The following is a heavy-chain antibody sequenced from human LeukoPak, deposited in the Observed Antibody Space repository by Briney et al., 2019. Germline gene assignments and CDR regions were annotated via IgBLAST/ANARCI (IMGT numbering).Heavy chain of an antibody. J-gene: IGHJ4*02. Sequence: GGSLRLSCAASGFTFSGSAMHWVRQASGKGLEWVGRIRSEANSYATAYAASVKGRFTISRDDSKNTAYLQMNSLKTEDTAVYYCTSAYYYDSSGYYYYFDYWGQGTLVTVSS. CDR1: GFTFSGSA. V-gene: IGHV3-73*01. CDR2: IRSEANSYAT. CDR3: TSAYYYDSSGYYYYFDY. D-gene: IGHD3-22*01.